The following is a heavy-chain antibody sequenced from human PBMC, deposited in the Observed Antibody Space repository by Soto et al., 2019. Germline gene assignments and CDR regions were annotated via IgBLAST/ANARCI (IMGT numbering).Heavy chain of an antibody. J-gene: IGHJ3*01. CDR1: GDSISSYY. CDR3: ARDGDFWSGSYAFDV. V-gene: IGHV4-4*07. CDR2: IYTSGST. Sequence: SETLSLTCTVSGDSISSYYWSWIRQPAGKGLEWIGRIYTSGSTNYNPSLKSRVTMSVDTSKNQFSLRLSSVTAADTAVYYCARDGDFWSGSYAFDVWGQGTMVTVSS. D-gene: IGHD3-3*01.